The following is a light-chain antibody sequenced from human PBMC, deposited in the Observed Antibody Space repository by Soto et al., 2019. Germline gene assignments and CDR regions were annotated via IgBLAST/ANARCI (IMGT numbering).Light chain of an antibody. V-gene: IGLV3-21*02. Sequence: SYELTQPPSVSVAPGQTASITCGGDNIGTKGVHWYQQKPGQAPELVVYNGRDRPSGIPERFSGSNSGNTATLTITRVGAGDEADFYCQVRESPSDHSVVFGGGTKLTVL. CDR3: QVRESPSDHSVV. CDR2: NGR. J-gene: IGLJ3*02. CDR1: NIGTKG.